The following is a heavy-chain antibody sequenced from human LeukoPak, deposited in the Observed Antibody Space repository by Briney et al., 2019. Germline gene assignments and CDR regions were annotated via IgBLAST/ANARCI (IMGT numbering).Heavy chain of an antibody. CDR2: ISSSSSYI. J-gene: IGHJ3*02. CDR1: GFTFSSYS. CDR3: ARTPWGSDAFDI. Sequence: GESLRLSCAASGFTFSSYSMNWVRQAPGKGLEWVSSISSSSSYIYYADSVKGRFTISRDNAKNSLYLQMNSLRAEDTAVYYCARTPWGSDAFDIWGQGTMVTVSS. D-gene: IGHD3-16*01. V-gene: IGHV3-21*01.